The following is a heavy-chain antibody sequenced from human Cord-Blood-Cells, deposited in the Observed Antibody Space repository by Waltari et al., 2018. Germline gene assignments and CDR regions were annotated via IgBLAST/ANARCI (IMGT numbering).Heavy chain of an antibody. J-gene: IGHJ4*02. Sequence: EVQLLESGGGLVQPGGSLRLSCAASGFTFSSYAMSWVRQAPGKGLEWVSAISGSGGSTYYPDSVKGRFTSSRDNSKNTLYLQMNSLRAEDTAVYYCAKDPYSGSSHFDYWGQGTLVTVSS. V-gene: IGHV3-23*01. CDR2: ISGSGGST. CDR1: GFTFSSYA. CDR3: AKDPYSGSSHFDY. D-gene: IGHD1-26*01.